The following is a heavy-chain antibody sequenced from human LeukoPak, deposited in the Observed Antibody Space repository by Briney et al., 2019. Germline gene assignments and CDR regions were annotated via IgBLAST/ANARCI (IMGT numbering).Heavy chain of an antibody. CDR2: IYYSGSA. CDR3: AREGAGLCDI. V-gene: IGHV4-31*03. D-gene: IGHD2-2*01. CDR1: GGSISSGGYY. Sequence: TLSLTCTVSGGSISSGGYYWSWIRQHPGKGLEWIGYIYYSGSAYYNPSLKSRVTISVDTSKNQFSLKLSSVTAADTAVYYCAREGAGLCDIWGQGTLVTVSS. J-gene: IGHJ4*02.